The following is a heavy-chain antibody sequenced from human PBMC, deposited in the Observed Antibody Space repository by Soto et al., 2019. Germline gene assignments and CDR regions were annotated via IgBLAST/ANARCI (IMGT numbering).Heavy chain of an antibody. CDR1: GGSISSYY. D-gene: IGHD6-13*01. V-gene: IGHV4-59*08. CDR3: ARLGYSSSWYTAVDY. J-gene: IGHJ4*02. CDR2: IYYSGST. Sequence: SETLSLTCTVSGGSISSYYWSWIRQPPGKGLEWIGYIYYSGSTNYNPSLKSRVTISVDTSKNQFSLKLSSVTAADTAVYYCARLGYSSSWYTAVDYWGQGTLVTSPQ.